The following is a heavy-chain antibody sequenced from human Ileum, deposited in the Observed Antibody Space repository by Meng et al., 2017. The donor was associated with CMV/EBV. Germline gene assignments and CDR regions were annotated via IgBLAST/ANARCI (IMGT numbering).Heavy chain of an antibody. CDR1: GVTFSSHY. CDR2: INPGDCPT. J-gene: IGHJ4*02. CDR3: TRGISWSGYFRSGQFDY. V-gene: IGHV1-46*04. D-gene: IGHD3-3*01. Sequence: QVQLVQSGVEVKKQGPSLKISSMSAGVTFSSHYLHWGRQAPGQCLEWIDIINPGDCPTHYAQELQGRVTMTRDTSTSTVYMELSSLTSEDTAIYYCTRGISWSGYFRSGQFDYWGQGTLVTVSS.